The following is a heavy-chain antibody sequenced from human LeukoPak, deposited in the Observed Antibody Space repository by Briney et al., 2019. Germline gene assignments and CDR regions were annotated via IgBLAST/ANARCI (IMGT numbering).Heavy chain of an antibody. Sequence: SETLSLTCNASGGSIRTYYWSWIRQPPGKGLEWIGYISDGGVTSYNPSLKGCVTISVDSPKNRFSLRLTSLTAVDTALYYCARHGGTLDYFDYWGPGSLVTVSS. J-gene: IGHJ4*02. CDR1: GGSIRTYY. V-gene: IGHV4-59*08. CDR2: ISDGGVT. D-gene: IGHD1-26*01. CDR3: ARHGGTLDYFDY.